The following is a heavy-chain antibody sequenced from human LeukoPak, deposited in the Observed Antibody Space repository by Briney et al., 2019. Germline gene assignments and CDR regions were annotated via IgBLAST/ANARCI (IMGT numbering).Heavy chain of an antibody. CDR1: GGSISSSSYY. Sequence: PSETLSLTCTVSGGSISSSSYYWGWIRQPPGKGLEWIGSIYYSGSTYYNPSLKSRVTISVDTSKNQFSLKLSSVTAADTAVYYCARLNSSGYYAYYYYGMDVWGQGTTVTVSS. CDR2: IYYSGST. J-gene: IGHJ6*02. CDR3: ARLNSSGYYAYYYYGMDV. V-gene: IGHV4-39*07. D-gene: IGHD3-22*01.